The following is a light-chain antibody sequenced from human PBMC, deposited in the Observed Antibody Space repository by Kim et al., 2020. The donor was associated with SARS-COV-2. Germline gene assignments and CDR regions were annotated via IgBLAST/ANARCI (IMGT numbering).Light chain of an antibody. CDR2: SNN. V-gene: IGLV1-44*01. J-gene: IGLJ2*01. Sequence: QSVLTQPPSASGTPGHRVTISCSGSSSNIGSNIVNWYQQLPGTAPELLMYSNNQRPSGVSDRFSGSKSGTSASLAISGLQSDDEADYYCASWDDSLNGVVFGGGTQLTVL. CDR1: SSNIGSNI. CDR3: ASWDDSLNGVV.